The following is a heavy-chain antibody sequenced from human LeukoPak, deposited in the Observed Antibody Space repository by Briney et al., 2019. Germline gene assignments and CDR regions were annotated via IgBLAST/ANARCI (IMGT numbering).Heavy chain of an antibody. J-gene: IGHJ6*03. CDR2: INHSGST. Sequence: KPSETLSLTCAVYGGSFSGYYWSWIRQPPGKGLEWIGEINHSGSTNYNPSLKSRVTLSVDTSKNQFSLKLSSVTAADTAVYYCARGGCSSTSCNNDYYYYYMDVWGKGTTVTVSS. V-gene: IGHV4-34*01. D-gene: IGHD2-2*02. CDR1: GGSFSGYY. CDR3: ARGGCSSTSCNNDYYYYYMDV.